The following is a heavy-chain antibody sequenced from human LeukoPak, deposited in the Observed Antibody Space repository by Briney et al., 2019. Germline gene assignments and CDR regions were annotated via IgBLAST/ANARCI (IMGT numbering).Heavy chain of an antibody. Sequence: PGGSLRLSCAASGFIFSSYGMHWVRQAPGKGLEWVAFIRYDGFYKYYAESVKGRFTISRDNSKNTLYLQMNSLRAEDTAVYFCAKGDKMLTWRRTYNRFDPWGQGTLVTVSS. D-gene: IGHD3-16*01. V-gene: IGHV3-30*02. CDR2: IRYDGFYK. J-gene: IGHJ5*02. CDR1: GFIFSSYG. CDR3: AKGDKMLTWRRTYNRFDP.